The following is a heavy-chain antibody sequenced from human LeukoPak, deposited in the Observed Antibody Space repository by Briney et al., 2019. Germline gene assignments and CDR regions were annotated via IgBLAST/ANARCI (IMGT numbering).Heavy chain of an antibody. CDR1: GFTVSSNY. Sequence: GGSLRLSCAASGFTVSSNYMSWVRQAPGRGLEWVSVIYSGGSTYYADSVKGRFTISRDNSKNTLYLQMNSLRAEDTAVYYCARNRYGDYVPYDYWGQGTLVTVSS. V-gene: IGHV3-66*02. CDR3: ARNRYGDYVPYDY. D-gene: IGHD4-17*01. CDR2: IYSGGST. J-gene: IGHJ4*02.